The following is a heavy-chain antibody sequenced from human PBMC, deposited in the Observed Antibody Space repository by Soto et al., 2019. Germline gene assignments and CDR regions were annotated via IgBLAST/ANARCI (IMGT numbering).Heavy chain of an antibody. Sequence: EVQLLESGGGLVQPGGSLRLSCAASGFTFSSYAMSWVRQAPGKGLEWVSAISGSGGSTYYADSVKGRFTISRDNSKNTLYLQMNSLRAEDTAVYYCAKDKEMVLEWLFRYYCGMDVWGQGTTVTVSS. CDR3: AKDKEMVLEWLFRYYCGMDV. V-gene: IGHV3-23*01. CDR1: GFTFSSYA. J-gene: IGHJ6*02. D-gene: IGHD3-3*01. CDR2: ISGSGGST.